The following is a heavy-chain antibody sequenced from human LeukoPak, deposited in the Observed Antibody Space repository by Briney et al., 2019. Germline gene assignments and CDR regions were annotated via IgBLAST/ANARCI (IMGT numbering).Heavy chain of an antibody. CDR1: GFTFSSYS. D-gene: IGHD2-2*02. V-gene: IGHV3-21*01. Sequence: GGSLRLSCAASGFTFSSYSMNWVRQASGKGLEWVSSISSSSSYIYYADSVKGRFTISRDNAKNSLYLQMNSLRVEDTAVYYCARDGGLPAAIGEYFQHWGQGTLSPSPQ. CDR2: ISSSSSYI. CDR3: ARDGGLPAAIGEYFQH. J-gene: IGHJ1*01.